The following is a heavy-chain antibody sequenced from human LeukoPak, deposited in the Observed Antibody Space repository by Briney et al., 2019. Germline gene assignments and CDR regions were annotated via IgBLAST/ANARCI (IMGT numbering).Heavy chain of an antibody. CDR3: AMDSQGELSLFGLDY. CDR1: GYTFTSYA. Sequence: ASVKVSCKASGYTFTSYAMNWVRQAPGQGLEWMGWINTNTGSPTYAQGFTGRFVFSLDTSVSTAYLQISSLKAEDTAVYYCAMDSQGELSLFGLDYWGQGTLVTVSS. J-gene: IGHJ4*02. D-gene: IGHD3-16*02. CDR2: INTNTGSP. V-gene: IGHV7-4-1*02.